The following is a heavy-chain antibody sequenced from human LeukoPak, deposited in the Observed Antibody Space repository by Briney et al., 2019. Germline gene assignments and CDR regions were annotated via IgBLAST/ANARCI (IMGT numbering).Heavy chain of an antibody. V-gene: IGHV1-18*01. CDR1: GYTFTSYG. CDR2: ISAYNGNT. Sequence: ASVEVSCKASGYTFTSYGISWVRQAPGQGLEWMGWISAYNGNTNYAQKLQGRVTMTEDTSTDTAYMELSSLRSEDTAVYYCATDLLLYSSSSFSYWGQGTLVTVSS. CDR3: ATDLLLYSSSSFSY. D-gene: IGHD6-6*01. J-gene: IGHJ4*02.